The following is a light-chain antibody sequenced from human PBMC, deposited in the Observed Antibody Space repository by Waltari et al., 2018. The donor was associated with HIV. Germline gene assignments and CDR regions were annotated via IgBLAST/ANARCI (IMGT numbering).Light chain of an antibody. V-gene: IGKV3-15*01. CDR1: QSVSSK. Sequence: EIVMTQSPATLSVSPGERATLSCRASQSVSSKLAWYQQKAGQAPRLLLYGASTRATGIPARFSGSGSGTEFTLTISSLQSEDFAIYYCQQYNNWPLTWTFGQGTKVEIK. CDR3: QQYNNWPLTWT. CDR2: GAS. J-gene: IGKJ1*01.